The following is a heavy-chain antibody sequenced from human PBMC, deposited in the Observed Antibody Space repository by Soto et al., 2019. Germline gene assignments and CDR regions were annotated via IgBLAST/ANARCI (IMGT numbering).Heavy chain of an antibody. J-gene: IGHJ5*02. V-gene: IGHV4-61*05. CDR2: IFYSGST. CDR3: ARCRDYRFWFDP. D-gene: IGHD4-17*01. Sequence: SETLSLTCNVSGGSISSSRSYWAWIRQPPGKGLEWIANIFYSGSTNYNPSLKSRVTISVDTSKNQFSLKLSSVTAADTAVYYCARCRDYRFWFDPWGQGTLVTVSS. CDR1: GGSISSSRSY.